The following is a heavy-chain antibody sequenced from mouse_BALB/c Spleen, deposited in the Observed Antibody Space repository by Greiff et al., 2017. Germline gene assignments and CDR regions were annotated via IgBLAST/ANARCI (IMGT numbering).Heavy chain of an antibody. CDR2: INPSTGYT. CDR1: GYTFTSYW. CDR3: ARSRGYDGRGFDY. Sequence: QVQLQQSGAELAKPGASVKMSCKASGYTFTSYWMHWVKQRPGQGLEWIGYINPSTGYTEYNQKFKDKATLTADKSSSTAYMQLSSLTSEDSAVYYCARSRGYDGRGFDYWGQGTTLTVSS. D-gene: IGHD2-2*01. J-gene: IGHJ2*01. V-gene: IGHV1-7*01.